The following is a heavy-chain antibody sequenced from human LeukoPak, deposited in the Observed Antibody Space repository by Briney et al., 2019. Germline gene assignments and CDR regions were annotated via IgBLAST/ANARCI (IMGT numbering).Heavy chain of an antibody. CDR3: ARVPIAVAARGY. CDR1: GGSISSGSYY. J-gene: IGHJ4*02. D-gene: IGHD6-19*01. CDR2: IYTSGST. V-gene: IGHV4-61*02. Sequence: SQTLSLTCTVSGGSISSGSYYWSWIRQPAGKGLEWIGRIYTSGSTNYNPSLKSRVTISVDTSKNQFSLTLSSVTAADTAAYYCARVPIAVAARGYWGQGTLDTVSS.